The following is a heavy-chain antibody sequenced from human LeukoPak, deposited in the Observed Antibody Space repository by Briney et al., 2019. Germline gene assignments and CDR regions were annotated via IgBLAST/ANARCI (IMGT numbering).Heavy chain of an antibody. J-gene: IGHJ4*02. Sequence: QPGRPLRLSCAASGFTFSNYAMTWVRQAPGKGLQWVSTISVSGGSTYYADSVKGRFTISRDTSKSTLYLQMNSLRDEDTAVYYCAKYGSGTYYNGLYWGQGTLVTVSS. CDR1: GFTFSNYA. CDR2: ISVSGGST. CDR3: AKYGSGTYYNGLY. V-gene: IGHV3-23*01. D-gene: IGHD3-10*01.